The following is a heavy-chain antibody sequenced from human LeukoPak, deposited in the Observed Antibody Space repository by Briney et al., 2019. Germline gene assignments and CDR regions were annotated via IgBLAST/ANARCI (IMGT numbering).Heavy chain of an antibody. Sequence: SETLSLTCTVSGGSISSSSYYWGWIRQPPGKGLEWIGSIYYSGSTYYNPSLKSRVTISVDTSKNQFSLKLSSVTAADTAVYYCARRKRYSSSWPLDYWGQGTLVTVSS. V-gene: IGHV4-39*07. CDR1: GGSISSSSYY. CDR3: ARRKRYSSSWPLDY. CDR2: IYYSGST. J-gene: IGHJ4*02. D-gene: IGHD6-13*01.